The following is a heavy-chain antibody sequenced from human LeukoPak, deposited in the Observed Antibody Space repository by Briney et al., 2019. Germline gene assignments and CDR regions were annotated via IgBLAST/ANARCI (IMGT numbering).Heavy chain of an antibody. CDR1: GFSFTSYS. CDR2: ITSSSTYI. J-gene: IGHJ4*02. Sequence: PGGSLRLSCAASGFSFTSYSMNWVRQAPGKGLEWVSSITSSSTYIYYADSVRGRFAISRDNAKNSLYLQMNGLRAEDTAVYYCARAPESDWGQGTLVTVSS. CDR3: ARAPESD. V-gene: IGHV3-21*01.